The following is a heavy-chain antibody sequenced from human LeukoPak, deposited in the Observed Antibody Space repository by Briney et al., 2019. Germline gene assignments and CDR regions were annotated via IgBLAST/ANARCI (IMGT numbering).Heavy chain of an antibody. Sequence: SETLSLTCAVYGGSFSGYYWSWIRQPPGKGLEWIGEINHSGSTNYNPSLKGRVTISVDTSKNQFSLKLSSVTAADTAVYYCARGRRYWGQGTLFTVFS. CDR2: INHSGST. V-gene: IGHV4-34*01. CDR1: GGSFSGYY. CDR3: ARGRRY. J-gene: IGHJ4*02.